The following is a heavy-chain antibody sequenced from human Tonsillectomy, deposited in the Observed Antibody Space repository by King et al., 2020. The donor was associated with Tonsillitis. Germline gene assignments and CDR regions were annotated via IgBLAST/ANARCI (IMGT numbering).Heavy chain of an antibody. CDR1: GYTFTTYG. CDR2: ISTYNGET. V-gene: IGHV1-18*04. J-gene: IGHJ2*01. Sequence: QLVQSGVEVKKPGASVKVSCKASGYTFTTYGINWVRQAPGQGLECMGWISTYNGETDYAQRFQGRVTLTTNTSTSTVYMVLRSLRSDDTAVYYCARGHEDWFIDRWGRGTLVTVSS. CDR3: ARGHEDWFIDR.